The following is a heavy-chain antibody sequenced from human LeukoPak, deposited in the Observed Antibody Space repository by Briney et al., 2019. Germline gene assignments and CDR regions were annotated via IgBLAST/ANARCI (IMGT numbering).Heavy chain of an antibody. CDR2: INPNSGGT. Sequence: ASVKVSCKASGYTFTGYYMHWVRQAPGQGLEWMGWINPNSGGTNYAQKFQGRVTMTRDTSISTAYMELSRLRSDDTAVYYCARDQLRYFGWLSFPADYWGQGTLVTVSS. J-gene: IGHJ4*02. CDR3: ARDQLRYFGWLSFPADY. D-gene: IGHD3-9*01. CDR1: GYTFTGYY. V-gene: IGHV1-2*02.